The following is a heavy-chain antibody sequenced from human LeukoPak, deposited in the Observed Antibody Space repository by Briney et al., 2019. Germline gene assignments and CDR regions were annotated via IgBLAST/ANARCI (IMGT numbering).Heavy chain of an antibody. CDR1: GYTFTSYY. CDR3: AREWYQLRDYYYYGMDV. Sequence: ASVKVSCKASGYTFTSYYMHWVRQAPGQGLEWMGIINPSGGSKSYAQKFQGRVTMTRDTSTSTVYMELSSLRSEDTAVYYCAREWYQLRDYYYYGMDVWGQGTTVTVSS. D-gene: IGHD2-2*01. J-gene: IGHJ6*02. V-gene: IGHV1-46*01. CDR2: INPSGGSK.